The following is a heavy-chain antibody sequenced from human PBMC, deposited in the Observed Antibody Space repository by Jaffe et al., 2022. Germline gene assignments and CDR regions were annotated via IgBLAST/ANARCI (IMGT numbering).Heavy chain of an antibody. J-gene: IGHJ4*02. V-gene: IGHV3-15*01. CDR3: TTNNPHIVVVPAAMGFGY. CDR1: GFTFSNAW. Sequence: EVQLVESGGGLVKPGGSLRLSCAASGFTFSNAWMSWVRQAPGKGLEWVGRIKSKTDGGTTDYAAPVKGRFTISRDDSKNTLYLQMNSLKTEDTAVYYCTTNNPHIVVVPAAMGFGYWGQGTLVTVSS. D-gene: IGHD2-2*01. CDR2: IKSKTDGGTT.